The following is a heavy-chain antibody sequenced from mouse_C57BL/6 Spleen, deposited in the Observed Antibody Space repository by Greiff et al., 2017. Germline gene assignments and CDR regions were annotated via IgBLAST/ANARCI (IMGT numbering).Heavy chain of an antibody. CDR1: GYTFNSYW. J-gene: IGHJ2*01. Sequence: QVQLQQPGAELVKPGASVKLSCKASGYTFNSYWMHWVKQRPGQGLEWIGMIHPNSGSTNYNEKFKSKATLTVDKSSSTAYMQHISLTSEDSAVYDCAQGKTYVDYWGQGTTLTVSS. V-gene: IGHV1-64*01. CDR2: IHPNSGST. CDR3: AQGKTYVDY.